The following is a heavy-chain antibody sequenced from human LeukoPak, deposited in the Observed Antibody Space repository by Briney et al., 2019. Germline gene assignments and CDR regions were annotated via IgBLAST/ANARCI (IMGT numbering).Heavy chain of an antibody. CDR1: GGAITAYY. V-gene: IGHV4-4*09. CDR2: SYNNGYIQTTGTA. D-gene: IGHD6-13*01. J-gene: IGHJ4*02. CDR3: ARHRRIADFDY. Sequence: SETLSLTCSVSGGAITAYYWSWIRQPPGKGLEWLGYSYNNGYIQTTGTANYNPSLKSRVTISVDTSKNQFSLRLSSVTAADTAMYYCARHRRIADFDYWGQGTLVTVSS.